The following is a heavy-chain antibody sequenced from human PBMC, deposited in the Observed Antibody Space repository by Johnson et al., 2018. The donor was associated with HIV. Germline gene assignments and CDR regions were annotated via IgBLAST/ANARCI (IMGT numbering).Heavy chain of an antibody. CDR2: IWYDGSNK. J-gene: IGHJ3*02. V-gene: IGHV3-33*06. CDR1: GFTFSSYG. CDR3: AKDRRASDPRGAFDI. Sequence: QVQLVESGGGVVQPGRSLILYCAASGFTFSSYGMHWVRQAPGKGLEWVAVIWYDGSNKYYADSVKGRFTISRDNSKNTLYLQMYSLRAEDTAVYYCAKDRRASDPRGAFDIWGQGTMVTVSS.